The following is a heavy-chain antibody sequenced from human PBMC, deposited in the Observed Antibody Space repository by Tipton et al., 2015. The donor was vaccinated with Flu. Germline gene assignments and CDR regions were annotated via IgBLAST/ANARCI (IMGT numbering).Heavy chain of an antibody. CDR2: IYYSGSS. V-gene: IGHV4-59*11. Sequence: GLVKPSETLSLTCTVSGGSITGHYWTWIRQPPGRGPQYIGDIYYSGSSNYNPSLRGRLTMSVDASKKEFSLKLSSVTAADTAVYYCARGSGSGTFMIFDFWGQGTLVTVSS. CDR3: ARGSGSGTFMIFDF. J-gene: IGHJ4*02. CDR1: GGSITGHY. D-gene: IGHD3-10*01.